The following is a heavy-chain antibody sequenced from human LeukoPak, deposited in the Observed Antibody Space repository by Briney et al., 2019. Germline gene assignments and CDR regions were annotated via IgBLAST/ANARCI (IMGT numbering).Heavy chain of an antibody. J-gene: IGHJ6*03. D-gene: IGHD3-3*01. CDR3: AKIPHYDFWSGYYIDGVEYYYYYMDV. CDR2: ISWNSGSI. Sequence: GGSLTLAWAASGFTFDDYGMHWVRHAPGKGREWVSGISWNSGSIIYADSVKGRFTIARDNSKNTLYLQMNSLRAEDTAVYYCAKIPHYDFWSGYYIDGVEYYYYYMDVWGKGTTVTVSS. CDR1: GFTFDDYG. V-gene: IGHV3-9*01.